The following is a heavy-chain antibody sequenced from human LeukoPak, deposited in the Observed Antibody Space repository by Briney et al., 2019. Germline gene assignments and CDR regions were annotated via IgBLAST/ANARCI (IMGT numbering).Heavy chain of an antibody. J-gene: IGHJ4*02. V-gene: IGHV3-21*04. CDR2: ISSSSSYI. D-gene: IGHD2-15*01. CDR1: GFTFSSYS. Sequence: PGGSLRLSCAASGFTFSSYSMNWVRQAPGKGLEWVSSISSSSSYIYYADSVKGRFTISRDNSKNTLYLQMNSLRAEDTAVYYCTRDLRGGSWYAPEYWGQGSLVTVPS. CDR3: TRDLRGGSWYAPEY.